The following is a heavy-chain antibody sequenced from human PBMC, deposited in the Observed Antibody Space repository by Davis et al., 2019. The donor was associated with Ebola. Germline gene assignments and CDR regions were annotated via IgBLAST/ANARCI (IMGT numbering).Heavy chain of an antibody. J-gene: IGHJ6*02. D-gene: IGHD5-18*01. CDR1: GYTLTSYA. Sequence: SVKVSCKASGYTLTSYAMNWVRKAPGQRLEWLGWLNANNGNTKYSQKFQGRVTITRDTSASTAYMELSSLRSEDTAVYYCASSGAAMVLFYYGMDVWGQGTTVTVSS. CDR3: ASSGAAMVLFYYGMDV. CDR2: LNANNGNT. V-gene: IGHV1-3*01.